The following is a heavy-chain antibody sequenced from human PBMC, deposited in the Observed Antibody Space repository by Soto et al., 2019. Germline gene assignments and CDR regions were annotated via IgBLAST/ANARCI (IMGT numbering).Heavy chain of an antibody. J-gene: IGHJ4*02. CDR1: GGSFSGYY. Sequence: LSLTCSVYGGSFSGYYWSWIRQPPGKGLEWIGEIIHGGSTNYSPSLKSRVTISVDTSMNQLSLELSPVTAADTAVYYCARPHFDSNTFYYYFDYWGQGTLVTVSS. V-gene: IGHV4-34*12. D-gene: IGHD3-22*01. CDR3: ARPHFDSNTFYYYFDY. CDR2: IIHGGST.